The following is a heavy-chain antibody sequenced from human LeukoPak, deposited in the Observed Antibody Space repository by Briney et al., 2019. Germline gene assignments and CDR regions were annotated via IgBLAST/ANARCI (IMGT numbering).Heavy chain of an antibody. V-gene: IGHV3-23*01. Sequence: GGSLSLSCAASGFTFSSYAMSWVRQAPGKGLEWVSSASGSGGSTYYADSVKGRFTISGDNSKNTLYLQMNSLRAEDTAVYYCAKDLGSVVTPPSLDYWGQGTLVTVSS. CDR1: GFTFSSYA. D-gene: IGHD4-23*01. CDR2: ASGSGGST. J-gene: IGHJ4*02. CDR3: AKDLGSVVTPPSLDY.